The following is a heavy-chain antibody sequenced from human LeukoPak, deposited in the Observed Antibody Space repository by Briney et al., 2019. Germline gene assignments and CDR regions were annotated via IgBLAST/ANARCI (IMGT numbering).Heavy chain of an antibody. CDR3: ARSIAAAGQEGYYYYYYMDV. D-gene: IGHD6-13*01. CDR1: GGSISSYY. V-gene: IGHV4-4*07. J-gene: IGHJ6*03. Sequence: SETLSLTCTVSGGSISSYYWSWIRQPPGKGLEWIGRIYTSGSTNYNPSLKSRVTMSVDTSKNQFSLRLSSVTAADTAMYYCARSIAAAGQEGYYYYYYMDVWGKGTTVTVSS. CDR2: IYTSGST.